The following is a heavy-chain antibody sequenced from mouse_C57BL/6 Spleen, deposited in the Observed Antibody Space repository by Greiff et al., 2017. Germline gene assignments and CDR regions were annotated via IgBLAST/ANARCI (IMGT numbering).Heavy chain of an antibody. J-gene: IGHJ4*01. Sequence: QVQLKESGPGLVQPSQCLSITCTASGFSLTSYGVHWVRQSPGQGLEWMGVIWSGGSTDYNAAFISRPSISKDNSKSHVFFKMNSLQADDTAIYYCARNMDYWGQGTSVTVSS. CDR1: GFSLTSYG. CDR2: IWSGGST. CDR3: ARNMDY. V-gene: IGHV2-2*01.